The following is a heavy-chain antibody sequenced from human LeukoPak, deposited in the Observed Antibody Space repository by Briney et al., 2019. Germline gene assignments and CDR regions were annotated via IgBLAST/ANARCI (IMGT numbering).Heavy chain of an antibody. CDR2: IGTAGDT. V-gene: IGHV3-13*01. D-gene: IGHD4-17*01. CDR1: GFTFSSYD. Sequence: GGSLRLSCAASGFTFSSYDMHWVRQATGKGLEWVSAIGTAGDTYYPGSVKGRFTISRENAKNSLYLQMNSLRAGDTAVYYCARGHYGDPFLDYWGQGTLVTVSS. CDR3: ARGHYGDPFLDY. J-gene: IGHJ4*02.